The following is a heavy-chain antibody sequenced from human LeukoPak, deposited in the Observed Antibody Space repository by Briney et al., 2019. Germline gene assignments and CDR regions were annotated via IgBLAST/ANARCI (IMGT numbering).Heavy chain of an antibody. V-gene: IGHV1-2*02. D-gene: IGHD5-18*01. Sequence: ASVKVSCKASGYTFTGYCMHWVRQAPGQGLEWMGWINPNSGGTNYAQKFQGRVTMTRDTSISTAYMELSRLRSDDTAVYYCARALLRGYSYGSLNWGQGTLVTVSS. CDR3: ARALLRGYSYGSLN. CDR2: INPNSGGT. CDR1: GYTFTGYC. J-gene: IGHJ4*02.